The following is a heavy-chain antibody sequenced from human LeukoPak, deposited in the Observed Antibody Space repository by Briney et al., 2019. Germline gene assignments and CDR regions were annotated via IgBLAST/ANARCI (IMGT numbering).Heavy chain of an antibody. Sequence: PGGSLRLSCAASGFTFSSYGMHWVRQAPGKGLEWVACIRYDGSNKYYADSVKGRFTISRDNSKNTLYLQMNSLRAEDTAVYYCAKEPLPYYSSSYFDYWGQGTLVTVSS. CDR1: GFTFSSYG. CDR2: IRYDGSNK. CDR3: AKEPLPYYSSSYFDY. J-gene: IGHJ4*02. D-gene: IGHD6-13*01. V-gene: IGHV3-30*02.